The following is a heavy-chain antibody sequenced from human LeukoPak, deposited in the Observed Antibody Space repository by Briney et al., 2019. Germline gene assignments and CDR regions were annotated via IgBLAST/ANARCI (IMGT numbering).Heavy chain of an antibody. J-gene: IGHJ5*02. CDR2: INHSGST. CDR1: GGSFSGYY. D-gene: IGHD6-13*01. Sequence: SETLSLTCAVSGGSFSGYYWSWIRQPPGKGLEWIGEINHSGSTNYNPSLKSRVTISVDTSKNQFSLKLSSVTAADTAVYYCARGGRIAAAGTGTDWFDPWGQGTLVTVSS. CDR3: ARGGRIAAAGTGTDWFDP. V-gene: IGHV4-34*01.